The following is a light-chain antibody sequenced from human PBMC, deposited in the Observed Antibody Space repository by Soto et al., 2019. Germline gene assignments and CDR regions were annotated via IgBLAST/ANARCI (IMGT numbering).Light chain of an antibody. Sequence: QSALTQPASVSGSPGQAITISCTGTSSDVGASKYVSWYQQHPGKAPKLMIYDVTKRPSGVSDRFSGSKSGNTASLTICGLQAEDEADYYCRSYSSSGTLVLFGVGTKLTDL. V-gene: IGLV2-14*01. J-gene: IGLJ2*01. CDR3: RSYSSSGTLVL. CDR2: DVT. CDR1: SSDVGASKY.